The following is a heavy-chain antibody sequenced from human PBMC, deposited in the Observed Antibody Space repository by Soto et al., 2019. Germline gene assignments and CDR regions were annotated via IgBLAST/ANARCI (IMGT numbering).Heavy chain of an antibody. D-gene: IGHD3-10*01. CDR3: ARALIRGYYFDY. Sequence: PGGSLRLSCAASGFTFSSYAMHWVRQAPGKGLEYVSAISSNGGSTYYANSVKGRFTISRDNSKNTLYLQMGSLRAEDMAVYYCARALIRGYYFDYWGRGTLVTVSS. CDR1: GFTFSSYA. CDR2: ISSNGGST. J-gene: IGHJ4*02. V-gene: IGHV3-64*01.